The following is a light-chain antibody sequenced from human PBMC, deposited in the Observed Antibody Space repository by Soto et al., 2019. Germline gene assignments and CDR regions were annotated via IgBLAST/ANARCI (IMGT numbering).Light chain of an antibody. Sequence: IVMTQSPATRSVSPGERATPSCRASQSVSSNLAWYQQKPGQAPRLLIYGASTRATGIPDRFSGSGSGTVFTLSISRMEPEDFAVDDCQQYSSMWTFGQGTKVDTK. CDR3: QQYSSMWT. CDR2: GAS. V-gene: IGKV3-15*01. CDR1: QSVSSN. J-gene: IGKJ1*01.